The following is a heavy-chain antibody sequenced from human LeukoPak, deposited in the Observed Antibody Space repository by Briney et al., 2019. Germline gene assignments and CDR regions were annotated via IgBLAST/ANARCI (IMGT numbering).Heavy chain of an antibody. J-gene: IGHJ6*02. CDR3: ARGIAAAPYGMDV. Sequence: PGGSLRLSCAASGFTFSSYSMTWVRQAPGKGLEWVSYISSGSSTIYYADSVKGRFTISRDNAKNSLYLQMNSLRAEDTAVYYCARGIAAAPYGMDVWGQGTTVTASS. CDR2: ISSGSSTI. CDR1: GFTFSSYS. V-gene: IGHV3-48*01. D-gene: IGHD6-13*01.